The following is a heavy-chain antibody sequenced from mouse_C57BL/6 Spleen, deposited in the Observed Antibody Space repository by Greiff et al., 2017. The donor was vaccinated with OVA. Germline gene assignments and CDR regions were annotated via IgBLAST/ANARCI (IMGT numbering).Heavy chain of an antibody. V-gene: IGHV1-52*01. CDR1: GYTFTSYW. Sequence: QVQLKQPGAELVRPGSSVKLSCKASGYTFTSYWMHWVKQRPIQGLEWIGNIDPSDSETHYNQKFKDKATLTVDKSSSTAYMQLSSLTSEDSAVYYCARKGENGNFYFDYWGQGTTLTVSS. J-gene: IGHJ2*01. CDR3: ARKGENGNFYFDY. CDR2: IDPSDSET. D-gene: IGHD2-1*01.